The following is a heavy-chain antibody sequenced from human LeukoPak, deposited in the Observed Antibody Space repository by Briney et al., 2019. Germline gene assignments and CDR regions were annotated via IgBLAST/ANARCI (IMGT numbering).Heavy chain of an antibody. CDR1: GFTFSDYY. J-gene: IGHJ5*02. V-gene: IGHV4-34*01. Sequence: PGGSLRLSCAASGFTFSDYYMSWIRQAPGKGLEWIGSICYSGSTYYNPSLKSRVTISVDTSKNQFSLKLSSVTAADTAVYYCARGIGQLLWFGSNNWFDPWGQGTLVTVSS. CDR3: ARGIGQLLWFGSNNWFDP. D-gene: IGHD3-10*01. CDR2: ICYSGST.